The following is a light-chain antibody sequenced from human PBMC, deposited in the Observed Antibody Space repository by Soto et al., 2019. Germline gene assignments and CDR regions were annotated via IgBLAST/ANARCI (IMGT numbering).Light chain of an antibody. J-gene: IGKJ2*01. Sequence: DIQMTQSPSTLSASVGDTVTITCRASQSISSWLAWYQQKPGKAPKLLIYKASSLESGVPSRFSGSGSGTEFTLTISSLQPDDFPTYYCQQYNRQYTFGQGTKLEIK. V-gene: IGKV1-5*03. CDR1: QSISSW. CDR3: QQYNRQYT. CDR2: KAS.